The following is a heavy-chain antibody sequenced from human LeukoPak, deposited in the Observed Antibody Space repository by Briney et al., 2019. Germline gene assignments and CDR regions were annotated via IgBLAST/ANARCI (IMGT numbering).Heavy chain of an antibody. CDR2: ISTSSSYI. Sequence: GGSLRLSCAASGFTFNRYNMNWVRRAPGKGLEWVSSISTSSSYIYYADSVRGRFTISRDNAKKSLYLQMNSLRAEDTAVYSCARGADGVSSNSRGWLDPWGQGTLVTVSS. D-gene: IGHD2-15*01. J-gene: IGHJ5*02. V-gene: IGHV3-21*01. CDR3: ARGADGVSSNSRGWLDP. CDR1: GFTFNRYN.